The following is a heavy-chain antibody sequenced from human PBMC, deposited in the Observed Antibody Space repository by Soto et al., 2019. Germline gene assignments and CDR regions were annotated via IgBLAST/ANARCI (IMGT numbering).Heavy chain of an antibody. CDR1: GFTFSSYG. CDR3: AKGDIVVVPAGWGLLDP. J-gene: IGHJ5*02. CDR2: ISYDGSNK. Sequence: VQLVESGGGVVQPGRSLRLSCAASGFTFSSYGMHWVRQAPGKGLEWVAVISYDGSNKYYADSVKGRFTISRDNSKNTLYLQMNSLRAEDTAVYYCAKGDIVVVPAGWGLLDPWGQGTLVTVSS. D-gene: IGHD2-2*01. V-gene: IGHV3-30*18.